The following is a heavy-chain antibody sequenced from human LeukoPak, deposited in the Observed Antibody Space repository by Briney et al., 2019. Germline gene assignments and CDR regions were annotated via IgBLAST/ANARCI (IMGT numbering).Heavy chain of an antibody. J-gene: IGHJ3*02. CDR1: GFTFNNYA. CDR2: IYSAGAT. D-gene: IGHD1-26*01. V-gene: IGHV3-53*01. CDR3: ARIEWERLGRAFDI. Sequence: PGGSLRLSCAASGFTFNNYALSWVRQAPGKGLEWVSSIYSAGATHYAESVKGRFTISRDNSKNTLYLQMNSLRAEDMAVYYCARIEWERLGRAFDIWGQGTMVTVSS.